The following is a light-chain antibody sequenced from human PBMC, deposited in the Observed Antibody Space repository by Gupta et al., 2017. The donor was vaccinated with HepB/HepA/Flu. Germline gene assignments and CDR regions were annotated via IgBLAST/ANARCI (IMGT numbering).Light chain of an antibody. CDR2: NVN. J-gene: IGLJ2*01. CDR3: GSYRSGTTLV. V-gene: IGLV2-14*03. CDR1: DSDVGGHDY. Sequence: QSALTQPASVSGSPGQSITISCTGTDSDVGGHDYVAWYQQHPDRAPKLVIYNVNSRPSGVSSRFSGSKSGVTASLTISGLQREDEAAYYCGSYRSGTTLVFGGGTQLTVL.